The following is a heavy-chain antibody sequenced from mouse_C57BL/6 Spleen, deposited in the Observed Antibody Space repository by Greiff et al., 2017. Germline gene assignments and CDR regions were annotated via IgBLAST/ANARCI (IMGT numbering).Heavy chain of an antibody. CDR1: GYAFSSYW. D-gene: IGHD1-1*01. J-gene: IGHJ1*03. V-gene: IGHV1-80*01. CDR2: IYPGDGDT. Sequence: VQLQQSGAELVKPGASVKISCKASGYAFSSYWMNWVKQRPGKGLEGIGQIYPGDGDTNYNGKFKGKATLTADKSSSTAYMQLSSLTSEDSAVYFCARDYGSTYWYFDVWGTGTTVTVSS. CDR3: ARDYGSTYWYFDV.